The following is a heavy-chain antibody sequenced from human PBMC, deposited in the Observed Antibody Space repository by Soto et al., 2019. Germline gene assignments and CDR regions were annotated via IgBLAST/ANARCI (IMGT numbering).Heavy chain of an antibody. V-gene: IGHV3-30-3*01. CDR1: GYTFTGYY. D-gene: IGHD4-17*01. CDR3: ARDQTTVVTPYWFDP. CDR2: ISYDGSNK. J-gene: IGHJ5*02. Sequence: SCKASGYTFTGYYMHWVRQAPGKGLEWVAVISYDGSNKYYADSVKGRFTISRDNSKNTLYLQMNSLRAEDTAVYYCARDQTTVVTPYWFDPWGQGTLVTVSS.